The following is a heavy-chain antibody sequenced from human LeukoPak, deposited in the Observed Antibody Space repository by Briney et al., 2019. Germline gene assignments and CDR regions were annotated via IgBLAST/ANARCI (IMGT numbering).Heavy chain of an antibody. CDR1: GYTFTGDF. Sequence: ASVKLSCKASGYTFTGDFIYWVRQAPGPGLEWMGWINSDSGGTNYARKFQGRVTMTRDTSISTAYMERSSLRSDDTAVFYCARGNIATRRGENWFDPWGQGTLVTVSS. J-gene: IGHJ5*02. D-gene: IGHD6-6*01. CDR3: ARGNIATRRGENWFDP. V-gene: IGHV1-2*02. CDR2: INSDSGGT.